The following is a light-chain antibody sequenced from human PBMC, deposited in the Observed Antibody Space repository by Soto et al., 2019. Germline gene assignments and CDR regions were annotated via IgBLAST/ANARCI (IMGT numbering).Light chain of an antibody. CDR1: QTVCSSF. CDR2: AAS. CDR3: QQYGNSPQT. Sequence: EIVMTQSPGTLSLSPGERATLSCRASQTVCSSFLAWYQQTPGQAPRLLIYAASSRATGIPDRFSGSGSGTDFTLTISRLEPEDFAVYYCQQYGNSPQTFGQGTKVDIK. J-gene: IGKJ1*01. V-gene: IGKV3-20*01.